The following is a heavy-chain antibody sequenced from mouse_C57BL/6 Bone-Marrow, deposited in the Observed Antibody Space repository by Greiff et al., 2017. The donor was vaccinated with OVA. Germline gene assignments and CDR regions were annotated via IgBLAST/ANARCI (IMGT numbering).Heavy chain of an antibody. D-gene: IGHD1-1*01. J-gene: IGHJ1*03. CDR1: GYTFTDYY. CDR2: INPYNGGT. V-gene: IGHV1-19*01. CDR3: ARSVYYYGSSYWYFDV. Sequence: EVQLQQSGPVLVKPGASVKMSCKASGYTFTDYYMNWVKQSHGKSLEWIGVINPYNGGTSYNQKFKGKATLTVDKSSSTAYMELNSLTSEDSAVYYCARSVYYYGSSYWYFDVWGTGTTVTVSS.